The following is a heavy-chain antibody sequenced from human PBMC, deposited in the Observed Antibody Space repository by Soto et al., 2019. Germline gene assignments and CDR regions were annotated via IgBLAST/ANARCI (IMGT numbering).Heavy chain of an antibody. CDR3: AREVGYYYDSSGYYFDY. V-gene: IGHV1-69*13. Sequence: SVKVSCKASGGTFSSYTISWVRQAPGQGLEWMGGIIPIFGTGNYAQKFQGRVTITADESTSTAYMELSSLGSEDTAVYYCAREVGYYYDSSGYYFDYWGQGTLVTVSS. CDR1: GGTFSSYT. D-gene: IGHD3-22*01. J-gene: IGHJ4*02. CDR2: IIPIFGTG.